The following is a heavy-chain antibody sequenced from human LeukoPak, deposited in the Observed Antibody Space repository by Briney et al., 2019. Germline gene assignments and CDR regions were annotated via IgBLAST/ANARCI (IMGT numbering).Heavy chain of an antibody. Sequence: SQTLSLTCTVSGGSISSGSYYWSWIRQPAGKGLEWIGRIYTSGSTNYNPSLKSRVTISVDTSKNQFSLKLSSVTAADTAVYYCARGLPPEVYSSSWTPFDYWGQGTLVTVSS. CDR2: IYTSGST. V-gene: IGHV4-61*02. CDR3: ARGLPPEVYSSSWTPFDY. CDR1: GGSISSGSYY. J-gene: IGHJ4*02. D-gene: IGHD6-13*01.